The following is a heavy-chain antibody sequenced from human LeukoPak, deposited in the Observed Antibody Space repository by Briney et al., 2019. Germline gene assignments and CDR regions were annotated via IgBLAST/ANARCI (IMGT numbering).Heavy chain of an antibody. V-gene: IGHV3-9*01. CDR2: ISWNSGSI. J-gene: IGHJ4*02. CDR3: ARSLPYGTTWYGRSDF. CDR1: GFIFNNYA. D-gene: IGHD6-13*01. Sequence: GGSLRLSCAGSGFIFNNYAMHWVRQPPGKGLEWVSGISWNSGSIDYADSVKGRFTISRDNAKNSLYLQMNSLRAEDTAIYYCARSLPYGTTWYGRSDFWGQGTLVTVSS.